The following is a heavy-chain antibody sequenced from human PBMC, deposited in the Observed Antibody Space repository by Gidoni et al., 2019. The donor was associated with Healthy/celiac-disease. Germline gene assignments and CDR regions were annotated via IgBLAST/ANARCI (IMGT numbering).Heavy chain of an antibody. J-gene: IGHJ4*02. Sequence: QVQLVQSGAEVKKPGSSVKVSCKASGGTFSSYAISWVRQAPGQGLEWMGGIIPIFGTANYAQKFQGRVTITADESTSTAYMELSSVRSEDTAVYYWAREAVGGTTSNHFDYWGQGTLVTVSS. V-gene: IGHV1-69*01. CDR1: GGTFSSYA. CDR2: IIPIFGTA. CDR3: AREAVGGTTSNHFDY. D-gene: IGHD1-1*01.